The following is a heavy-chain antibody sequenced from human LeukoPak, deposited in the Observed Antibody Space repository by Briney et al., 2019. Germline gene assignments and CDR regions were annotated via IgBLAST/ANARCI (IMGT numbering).Heavy chain of an antibody. CDR2: IWYDGSNK. Sequence: PGRSLRLSCAASGFTFSSYGMHWVRQAPGKGLEWVAVIWYDGSNKYYADSVKGRFTISRDNSKNTLYLQMNSLRSEDTAVYYCARGPSSHLDYWGQGTLVTVSA. D-gene: IGHD2-2*01. CDR3: ARGPSSHLDY. CDR1: GFTFSSYG. V-gene: IGHV3-33*01. J-gene: IGHJ4*02.